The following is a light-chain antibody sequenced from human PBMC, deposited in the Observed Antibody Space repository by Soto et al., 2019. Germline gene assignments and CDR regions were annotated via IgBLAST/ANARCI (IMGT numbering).Light chain of an antibody. J-gene: IGKJ1*01. Sequence: EIVWTQSPRTLCLSTGGRVTLACRSSQRVYSSYLAWYQQRPGQAPRLLFYDASIRATGIPDRFSGSGSGTDFSLTISRLEPEDFAVYYCHQYASSPWTFGQGTMVDIK. CDR3: HQYASSPWT. CDR1: QRVYSSY. CDR2: DAS. V-gene: IGKV3-20*01.